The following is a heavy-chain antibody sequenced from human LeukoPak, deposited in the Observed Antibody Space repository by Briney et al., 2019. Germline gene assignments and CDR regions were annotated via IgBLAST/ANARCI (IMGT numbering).Heavy chain of an antibody. CDR3: AKGSRAQGYYFDF. CDR2: ISGSGGST. Sequence: GGSLRLSCAASGFTFSNYAMSWVRQAPGKGLEWVSTISGSGGSTYYSDSVKGRFTISRDNSKNTLYLQMNSLRAEDTAAYYCAKGSRAQGYYFDFWGQGTLVTVSS. D-gene: IGHD3-10*01. CDR1: GFTFSNYA. J-gene: IGHJ4*02. V-gene: IGHV3-23*01.